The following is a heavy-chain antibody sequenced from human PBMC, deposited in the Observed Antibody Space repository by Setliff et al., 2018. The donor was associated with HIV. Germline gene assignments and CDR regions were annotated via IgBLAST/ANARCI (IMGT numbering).Heavy chain of an antibody. Sequence: ASVKVSCKASGYTFTSYAMRWVRQAPGQRLEWMGWINAGNGNTKYSQKFQGRVTITRDTSASTVYMELSSLRSEDTAVYYCARGIKLGYAFDIWGQGTMVTVSS. CDR1: GYTFTSYA. CDR2: INAGNGNT. V-gene: IGHV1-3*01. D-gene: IGHD1-7*01. CDR3: ARGIKLGYAFDI. J-gene: IGHJ3*02.